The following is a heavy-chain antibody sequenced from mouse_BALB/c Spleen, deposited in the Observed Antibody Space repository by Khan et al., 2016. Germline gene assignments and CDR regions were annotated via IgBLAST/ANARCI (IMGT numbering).Heavy chain of an antibody. Sequence: EVELVESGGGLVKPGGSLKLSCAASGFTFSSYAMSWVRQSPEKRLEWVAEISSGGSYTYYPDTVTGRFTISRDNAKNTLYLEMSSLRSEDTAMYYCARVGDAMDYWGQGTSVTVSS. CDR1: GFTFSSYA. CDR2: ISSGGSYT. CDR3: ARVGDAMDY. D-gene: IGHD3-3*01. V-gene: IGHV5-9-4*01. J-gene: IGHJ4*01.